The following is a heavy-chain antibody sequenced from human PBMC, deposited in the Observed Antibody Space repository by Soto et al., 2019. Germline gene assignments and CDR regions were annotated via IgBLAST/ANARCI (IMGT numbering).Heavy chain of an antibody. CDR1: GGSISSYY. Sequence: QVQLQESGPGLVKPSETLSLTCTVSGGSISSYYWSWIRQPPGKGLEWIGYIYYSGSTNYNPSLTSRFTISVDTSKNQFSLKLSSVTAADTAVYYCAGRASRYYYDSSGYFDYWGQGTLVTVSS. D-gene: IGHD3-22*01. CDR3: AGRASRYYYDSSGYFDY. CDR2: IYYSGST. J-gene: IGHJ4*02. V-gene: IGHV4-59*01.